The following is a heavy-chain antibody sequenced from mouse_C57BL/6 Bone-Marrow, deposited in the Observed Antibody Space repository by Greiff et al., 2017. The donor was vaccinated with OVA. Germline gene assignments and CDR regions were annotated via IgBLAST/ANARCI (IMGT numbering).Heavy chain of an antibody. CDR1: GYSITSGYY. J-gene: IGHJ2*01. V-gene: IGHV3-6*01. CDR3: ARIFTTVVATDY. D-gene: IGHD1-1*01. CDR2: ISYDGSN. Sequence: VQLKESGPGLVKPSQSLSLTCSVTGYSITSGYYWNWIRQFPGNKLEWMGYISYDGSNNYNPSLKNRISITRDTSKNQFFLKLNSVTTEDTATYYCARIFTTVVATDYWGQGTTLTVSS.